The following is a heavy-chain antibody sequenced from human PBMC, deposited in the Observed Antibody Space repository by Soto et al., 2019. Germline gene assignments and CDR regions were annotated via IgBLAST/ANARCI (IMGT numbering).Heavy chain of an antibody. V-gene: IGHV1-18*01. Sequence: ASVKVSCKASGYTFTSYGISWVRQAPGQGLEWMGWISAYNGNTNYAQKLQGRVTMTTDTSTSTAYMELRSLRSDDTAVYYCARDPCRYSSSPDHFDYWGQGTLVTVSS. D-gene: IGHD6-6*01. CDR1: GYTFTSYG. CDR3: ARDPCRYSSSPDHFDY. CDR2: ISAYNGNT. J-gene: IGHJ4*02.